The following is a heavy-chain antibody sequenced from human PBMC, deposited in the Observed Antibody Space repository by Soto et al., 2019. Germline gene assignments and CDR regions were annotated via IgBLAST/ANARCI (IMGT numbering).Heavy chain of an antibody. J-gene: IGHJ4*02. Sequence: LRLSCSASGFTFSSYAMHWVRQAPGKGLEYVSGIRGNGDPPFYADSVKGRFTISRDNSKNTLYLQMSSLSADDTAVYYCVKSRGGNNFDFFDWGQGALVTVSS. V-gene: IGHV3-64D*06. D-gene: IGHD5-12*01. CDR3: VKSRGGNNFDFFD. CDR1: GFTFSSYA. CDR2: IRGNGDPP.